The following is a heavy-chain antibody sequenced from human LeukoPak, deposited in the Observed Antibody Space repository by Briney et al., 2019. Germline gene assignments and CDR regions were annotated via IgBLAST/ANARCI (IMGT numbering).Heavy chain of an antibody. D-gene: IGHD6-13*01. CDR1: GFTFSSYE. CDR3: ARVTLRYSSSWGVDY. Sequence: GGSLRLSCAASGFTFSSYEMNWVRQAPGKGLEWVSYISSSGSTIYYADSVKGRFTISRDNAKNSLYLQMNSLRAEDTAAYYCARVTLRYSSSWGVDYWGQGTLVTVSS. CDR2: ISSSGSTI. V-gene: IGHV3-48*03. J-gene: IGHJ4*02.